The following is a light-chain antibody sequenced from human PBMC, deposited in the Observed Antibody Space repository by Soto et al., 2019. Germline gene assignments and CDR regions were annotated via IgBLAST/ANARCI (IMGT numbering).Light chain of an antibody. CDR2: GAS. CDR1: QSVSSN. J-gene: IGKJ1*01. V-gene: IGKV3-20*01. CDR3: QQYGSSSWP. Sequence: EIVMTQSPATLSVSPGERATLSCRASQSVSSNLAWYQQKPGQAPRLLIYGASSRATGIPDRFSGSGSGTDFTLTISRLEPEDFAVYYCQQYGSSSWPFGQGTKVDIK.